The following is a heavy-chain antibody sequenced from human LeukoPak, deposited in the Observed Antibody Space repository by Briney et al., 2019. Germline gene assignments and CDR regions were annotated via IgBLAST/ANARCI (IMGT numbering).Heavy chain of an antibody. D-gene: IGHD4-17*01. J-gene: IGHJ4*02. CDR2: IYYSGST. V-gene: IGHV4-59*01. CDR1: GGSISSYY. Sequence: SETLSLTCTVSGGSISSYYWSWIRQPPGKGLEWIGYIYYSGSTNYNPSLKSRVTISVDTSKNQFPLKLSSVTAADTAVYYCARVRGAGGDYFFDYWGQGTLVTVSS. CDR3: ARVRGAGGDYFFDY.